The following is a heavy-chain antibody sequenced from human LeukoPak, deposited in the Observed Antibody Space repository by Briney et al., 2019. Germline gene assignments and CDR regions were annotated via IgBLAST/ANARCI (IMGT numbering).Heavy chain of an antibody. CDR1: GYTFTGYY. J-gene: IGHJ4*02. CDR2: INPNSGGT. V-gene: IGHV1-2*02. CDR3: ARVKGYFDWFYFDY. Sequence: GASVTVSCKASGYTFTGYYMHWVRQAPGQGLEWMGWINPNSGGTNYAQKFQGRVTMTRDTTISTAYMELSRLRSDDTAVYYCARVKGYFDWFYFDYWGQGTLVTVSS. D-gene: IGHD3-9*01.